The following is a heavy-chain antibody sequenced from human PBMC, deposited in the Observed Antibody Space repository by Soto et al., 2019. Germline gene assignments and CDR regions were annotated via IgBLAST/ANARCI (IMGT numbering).Heavy chain of an antibody. CDR3: ARAYGGYADY. D-gene: IGHD5-12*01. CDR1: SGSIINYY. Sequence: SETLSLTCTVSSGSIINYYWSWIRQTPGKGLEWIGYIYYSGDTNYNPSLKSRVTISVDTSKNQFSLKLSSVTAADTAVYYCARAYGGYADYWGQGALVTVSS. V-gene: IGHV4-59*01. J-gene: IGHJ4*02. CDR2: IYYSGDT.